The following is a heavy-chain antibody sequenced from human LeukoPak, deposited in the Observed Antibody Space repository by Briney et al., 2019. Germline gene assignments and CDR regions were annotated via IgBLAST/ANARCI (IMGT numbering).Heavy chain of an antibody. J-gene: IGHJ4*02. CDR1: GGSIRSSDYY. Sequence: PSETLSLTCTVSGGSIRSSDYYWGWVRQPPGKGLEWIGSIHYSGNTYYNPSLKSRITISVDTSKNQFSLDLSSVTAADTAVYYCAIPKSGGFWGQGTLVTVSS. CDR3: AIPKSGGF. V-gene: IGHV4-39*01. D-gene: IGHD3-10*01. CDR2: IHYSGNT.